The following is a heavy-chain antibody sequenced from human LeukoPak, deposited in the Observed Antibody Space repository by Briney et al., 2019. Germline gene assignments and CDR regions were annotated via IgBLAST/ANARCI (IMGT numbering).Heavy chain of an antibody. V-gene: IGHV4-59*12. Sequence: SETLSLTCTVSGGSISSYYWSWIRRPPGKGLEWIGYIYYSGSTNYNPSLKSRVTISVDTSKNQFSLKLSSVTAADTAVYYCAREVLHYYGSGSYYTWFDPWGQGTLVTVSS. CDR3: AREVLHYYGSGSYYTWFDP. CDR2: IYYSGST. D-gene: IGHD3-10*01. J-gene: IGHJ5*02. CDR1: GGSISSYY.